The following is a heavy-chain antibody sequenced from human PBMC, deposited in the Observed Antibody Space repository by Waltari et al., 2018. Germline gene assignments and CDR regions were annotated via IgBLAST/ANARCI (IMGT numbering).Heavy chain of an antibody. CDR2: IFSSSIETT. Sequence: QVQLRESGPGLVKPSQTLSLTCTVSGGSISRGGYYWSWIRQPAGNGLEWIGHIFSSSIETTNSNPSLRSRITISGDTSKNQFSLRLSSVTTADTAVYYCARDRRPTVNPGYVFDIWGQGAMVTVSS. D-gene: IGHD4-17*01. CDR3: ARDRRPTVNPGYVFDI. V-gene: IGHV4-61*02. CDR1: GGSISRGGYY. J-gene: IGHJ3*02.